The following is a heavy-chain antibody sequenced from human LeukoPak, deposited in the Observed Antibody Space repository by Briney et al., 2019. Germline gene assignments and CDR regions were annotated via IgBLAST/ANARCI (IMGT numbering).Heavy chain of an antibody. D-gene: IGHD2-2*01. Sequence: PGGSLRLSCAASGFTFGSYWMHWVRQAPGKGLVWVSRINTDGGDTIYADSVKGRFTISRDNSKNTLYLQMNSLRAEDTAVYYCAKGGLLPFDYWGQGTLVTVSS. CDR1: GFTFGSYW. V-gene: IGHV3-74*01. CDR3: AKGGLLPFDY. J-gene: IGHJ4*02. CDR2: INTDGGDT.